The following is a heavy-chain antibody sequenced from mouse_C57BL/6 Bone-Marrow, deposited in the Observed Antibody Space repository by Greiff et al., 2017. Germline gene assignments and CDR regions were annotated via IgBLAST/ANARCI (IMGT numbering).Heavy chain of an antibody. D-gene: IGHD1-1*01. CDR3: ARKGLLRSFAY. Sequence: QVQLQQSGAELVKPGASVKLSCKASGYTFTSYWMHWVKQRPGQGLEWIGMIHPNSGSTNYNEKFKSKATLTVDKSSSTAYMQLSSLTSEDSAVYYCARKGLLRSFAYWGQGTLVTVSA. J-gene: IGHJ3*01. CDR2: IHPNSGST. CDR1: GYTFTSYW. V-gene: IGHV1-64*01.